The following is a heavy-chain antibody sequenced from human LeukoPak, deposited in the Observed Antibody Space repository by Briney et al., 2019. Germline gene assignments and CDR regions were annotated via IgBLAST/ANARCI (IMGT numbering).Heavy chain of an antibody. D-gene: IGHD6-13*01. J-gene: IGHJ4*02. CDR2: INPNSGGT. CDR1: GYTFTGYY. V-gene: IGHV1-2*04. CDR3: ARVRNYEDWSSWYSDADY. Sequence: ASVKVSCKASGYTFTGYYMHWVRQAPGQGLEWMGWINPNSGGTNYAQKFQGWVTMTRDTSISTAYMELSRLRSDDTAVYYCARVRNYEDWSSWYSDADYWGQGTLVTVSS.